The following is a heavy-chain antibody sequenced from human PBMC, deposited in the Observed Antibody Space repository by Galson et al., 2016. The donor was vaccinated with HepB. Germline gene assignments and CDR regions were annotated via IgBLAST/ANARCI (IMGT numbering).Heavy chain of an antibody. J-gene: IGHJ4*02. D-gene: IGHD3-10*01. Sequence: SVKVSCKASGYTFTSYYMHWVRQAPGQGLEWMGIINPSGGTTTYAQKFQGRVIMTWDTSTSTVYMELRSMGSEDTAIYYCARDQGFGEDNWGQGTLVTVSS. CDR3: ARDQGFGEDN. CDR1: GYTFTSYY. V-gene: IGHV1-46*01. CDR2: INPSGGTT.